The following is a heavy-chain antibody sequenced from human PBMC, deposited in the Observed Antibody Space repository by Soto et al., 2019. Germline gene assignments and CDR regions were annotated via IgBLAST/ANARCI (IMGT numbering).Heavy chain of an antibody. CDR1: GYTFTGYY. J-gene: IGHJ6*02. D-gene: IGHD6-13*01. Sequence: ASVKVSCKASGYTFTGYYMHWVRQAPGQGLEWMGWINPNSGGTNYAQKFQGWVTMTRDTSISTAYMELSRLRSDDTAVYYCARDPSSSWTAQDPNYGMDVWGQGTTVTV. V-gene: IGHV1-2*04. CDR3: ARDPSSSWTAQDPNYGMDV. CDR2: INPNSGGT.